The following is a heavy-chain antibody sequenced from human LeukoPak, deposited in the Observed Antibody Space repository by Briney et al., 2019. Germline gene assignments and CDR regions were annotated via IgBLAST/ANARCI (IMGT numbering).Heavy chain of an antibody. CDR2: IQYDGSNK. Sequence: PGGSLRLSCAASGLSFSSYGMHWVRQAPGKGLEWVAFIQYDGSNKFYADSVKGRFTISRDNSKNTLYLQMNSLRAEDTAVYYCAKSIPTIAVAVSTRQWGQGTLVTVSS. V-gene: IGHV3-30*02. CDR3: AKSIPTIAVAVSTRQ. CDR1: GLSFSSYG. J-gene: IGHJ4*02. D-gene: IGHD6-19*01.